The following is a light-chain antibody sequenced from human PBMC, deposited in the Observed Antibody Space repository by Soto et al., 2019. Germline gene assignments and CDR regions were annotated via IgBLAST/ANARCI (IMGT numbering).Light chain of an antibody. CDR3: MQGTHWPPYT. J-gene: IGKJ2*01. V-gene: IGKV2-30*01. CDR2: KVS. Sequence: DVVMTQSPLSLPVTLGQPASISCRSSQSLAYSDGNTYLNWFQQRPGQSPRRLLYKVSNRDSGVPDRFSGSGSGTDFTLKVSSVEAEDVGVYYCMQGTHWPPYTFGQGTKLEIK. CDR1: QSLAYSDGNTY.